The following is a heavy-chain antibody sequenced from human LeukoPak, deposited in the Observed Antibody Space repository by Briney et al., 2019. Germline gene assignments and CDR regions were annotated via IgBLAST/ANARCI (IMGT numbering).Heavy chain of an antibody. Sequence: SETLSLTCSVSGGSVRNYYWSWIRQPPGKGLEWIGYVYYTGSTNYNPSLKSRVTISVDTSKNQFSLKLSSVTAADTAVYYCARRNDYYDSTEGWGAFDIWGQGTMVTVSS. D-gene: IGHD3-22*01. CDR1: GGSVRNYY. V-gene: IGHV4-59*08. CDR2: VYYTGST. CDR3: ARRNDYYDSTEGWGAFDI. J-gene: IGHJ3*02.